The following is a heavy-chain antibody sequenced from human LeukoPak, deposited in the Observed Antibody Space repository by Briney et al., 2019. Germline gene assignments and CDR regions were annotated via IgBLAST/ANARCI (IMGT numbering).Heavy chain of an antibody. V-gene: IGHV5-51*01. J-gene: IGHJ5*02. CDR1: GYSFTNYW. Sequence: GESLKISCKGSGYSFTNYWIGWVRQMPGKGLEWMGIIYPGDSDTRYSPSFQDQVTISADRSISTAYLQWSSLKASDTAMYYCARQRFTMRAYAGNWFDPWGQGTLVTVSS. D-gene: IGHD3-10*01. CDR2: IYPGDSDT. CDR3: ARQRFTMRAYAGNWFDP.